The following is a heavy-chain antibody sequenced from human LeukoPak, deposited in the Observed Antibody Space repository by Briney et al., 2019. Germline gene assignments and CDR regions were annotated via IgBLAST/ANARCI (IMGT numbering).Heavy chain of an antibody. D-gene: IGHD6-13*01. J-gene: IGHJ4*02. CDR1: GFTFSNYW. V-gene: IGHV3-30-3*01. CDR3: ARATAAAGTGDY. CDR2: ISYDGSNK. Sequence: GGSLRLSCAASGFTFSNYWMHWVRQAPGKGLEWVAVISYDGSNKYYADSVKGRFTISRDNAKNSLYLQMNSLRAEDTAVYYCARATAAAGTGDYWGQGTLVTVSS.